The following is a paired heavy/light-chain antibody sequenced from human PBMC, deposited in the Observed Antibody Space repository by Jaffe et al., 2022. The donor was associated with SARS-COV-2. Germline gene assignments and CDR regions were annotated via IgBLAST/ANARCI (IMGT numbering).Heavy chain of an antibody. CDR2: ISSGSRTI. D-gene: IGHD2-15*01. J-gene: IGHJ4*02. V-gene: IGHV3-48*01. CDR3: ARLGYCTGGSCPADY. CDR1: GFTFSSYS. Sequence: EVQLVESGGGLVQPGGSLRLSCAASGFTFSSYSMNWVRQAPGKGLEWASYISSGSRTIYYADSVKGRFTISRDNAKNLMYLQMNSLRAEDTAVYYCARLGYCTGGSCPADYWGQGTLVTVSS.
Light chain of an antibody. CDR1: SSNIGAGYD. Sequence: QSVLTQPPSVSGAPGQRITISCTGSSSNIGAGYDVHWYQQLPGTAPKLLIYDNSNRPSGVPDRFSGSKSGTSASLAITGLQAEDEADYYCQSYDSSLVVFGGGTKLTVL. J-gene: IGLJ2*01. CDR3: QSYDSSLVV. CDR2: DNS. V-gene: IGLV1-40*01.